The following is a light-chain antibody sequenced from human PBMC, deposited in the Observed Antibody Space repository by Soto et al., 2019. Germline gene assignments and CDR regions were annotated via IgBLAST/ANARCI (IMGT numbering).Light chain of an antibody. CDR1: QDISTY. CDR3: QKYDNAPLT. V-gene: IGKV1-27*01. J-gene: IGKJ4*01. CDR2: PAY. Sequence: DIQMTQAPSSLSASVGDRVTITCRARQDISTYLAWYQQKPGKVPKLLISPAYTLQSGFPPRFSGSGSWTDFTITIISLQPEDVATFYCQKYDNAPLTFGGGTNVEIK.